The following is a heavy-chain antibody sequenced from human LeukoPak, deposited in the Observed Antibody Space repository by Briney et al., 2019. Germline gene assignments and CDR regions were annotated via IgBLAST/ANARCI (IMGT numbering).Heavy chain of an antibody. Sequence: SETLSLTCNVFGGSISGYYWSWIRQPPGKGLEWIGYIYYSGSTYYNPSLKSRVTISVDTSKNQFSLKLSSVTAADTAVYYCARARWPDAFDIWGQGTMVTVSS. CDR3: ARARWPDAFDI. CDR1: GGSISGYY. V-gene: IGHV4-30-4*01. CDR2: IYYSGST. D-gene: IGHD4-23*01. J-gene: IGHJ3*02.